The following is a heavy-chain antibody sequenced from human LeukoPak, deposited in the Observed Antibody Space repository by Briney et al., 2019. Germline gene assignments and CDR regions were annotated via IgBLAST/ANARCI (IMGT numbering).Heavy chain of an antibody. CDR1: GGSISSSNFY. Sequence: SETLSLTCTVSGGSISSSNFYWGWIRQPPGKGLEWIGSIYYTGSSYHTPSLKSRVTISVDTSNNQFSLKLSSVTAADTAVYYCARDIAAAGGDYWGQGTLVTVSS. V-gene: IGHV4-39*07. CDR2: IYYTGSS. J-gene: IGHJ4*02. CDR3: ARDIAAAGGDY. D-gene: IGHD6-13*01.